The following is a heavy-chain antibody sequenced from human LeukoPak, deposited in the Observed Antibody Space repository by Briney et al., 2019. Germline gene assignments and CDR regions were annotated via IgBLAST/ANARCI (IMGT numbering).Heavy chain of an antibody. J-gene: IGHJ6*03. Sequence: SSVKVSCKASGYTFTGYYMHWVRQAPGQGLEWMGWINPNSGGTNYAQKFQGRVTMTRDTSTSTVYMELSSLRSEDTAVYYCVAGDHYYYMDVWGKGTTVTVSS. V-gene: IGHV1-2*02. CDR1: GYTFTGYY. D-gene: IGHD4-17*01. CDR2: INPNSGGT. CDR3: VAGDHYYYMDV.